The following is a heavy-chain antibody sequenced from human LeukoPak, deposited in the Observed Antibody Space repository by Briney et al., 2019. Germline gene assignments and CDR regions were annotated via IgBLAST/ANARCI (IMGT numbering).Heavy chain of an antibody. CDR2: ISSSGSTI. J-gene: IGHJ3*02. V-gene: IGHV3-48*03. CDR1: GFIFSSYE. D-gene: IGHD2-15*01. CDR3: ARGGWDAFDI. Sequence: GGSLRLSCAASGFIFSSYEMNWVRQAPGKGLEWVSYISSSGSTIYYADSVKGRFTISRDNAKNSLCLQMNSLRAEDTAVYYCARGGWDAFDIWGQGTMATVSS.